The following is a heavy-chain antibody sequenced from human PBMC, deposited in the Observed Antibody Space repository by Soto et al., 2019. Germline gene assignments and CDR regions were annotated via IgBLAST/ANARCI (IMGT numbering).Heavy chain of an antibody. CDR1: GFTFSSYA. CDR2: ISYDGSNK. J-gene: IGHJ6*02. V-gene: IGHV3-30-3*01. Sequence: GGSLRLSCAASGFTFSSYAMHWVRQAPGKGLEWVAVISYDGSNKYYADSVKGRFTISRDNSKNTLYLQMNSLRAEDTAVYYCARWGNDFWSAQLESQTYGMDVWGQGTTVTVS. D-gene: IGHD3-3*01. CDR3: ARWGNDFWSAQLESQTYGMDV.